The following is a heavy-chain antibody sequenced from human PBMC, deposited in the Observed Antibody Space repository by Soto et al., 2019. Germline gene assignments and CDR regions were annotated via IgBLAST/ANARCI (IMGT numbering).Heavy chain of an antibody. D-gene: IGHD2-2*01. Sequence: ASVKVCWEASGDAIASYCWHWVRQAIEQGLEWMGIINPSGGSTSYAQKFQGRVTMTRDTSTTTVYMELSSLTYEDTAMYYCASDLPAPTSHTGMDVWGQGTTVTVSS. CDR1: GDAIASYC. V-gene: IGHV1-46*01. CDR2: INPSGGST. CDR3: ASDLPAPTSHTGMDV. J-gene: IGHJ6*02.